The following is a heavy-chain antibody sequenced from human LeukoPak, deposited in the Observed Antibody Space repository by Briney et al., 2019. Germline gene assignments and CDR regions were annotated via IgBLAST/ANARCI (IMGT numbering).Heavy chain of an antibody. CDR1: GYTFTGYY. J-gene: IGHJ4*02. CDR2: INPNSGGT. V-gene: IGHV1-2*02. CDR3: ATLYSSSWAYFDY. D-gene: IGHD6-13*01. Sequence: ASVKVSCKASGYTFTGYYMHWVRQAPGQGLEWMGWINPNSGGTNYAQKFQGRVTMTRDTSISTAYMELSRLRSDDTAVYYCATLYSSSWAYFDYWGQGTLVTVSS.